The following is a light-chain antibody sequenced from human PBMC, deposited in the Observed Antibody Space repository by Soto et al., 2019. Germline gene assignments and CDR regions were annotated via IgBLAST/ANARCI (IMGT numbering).Light chain of an antibody. CDR3: QQYGSSRIT. V-gene: IGKV3D-20*01. J-gene: IGKJ5*01. CDR1: QSVSSNY. CDR2: DAS. Sequence: IVLAPCARPISFPPAARAPPSCRASQSVSSNYLAWYQQKPGLAPRLLIYDASSRATGIPDRFSGSGSGTDFTLTISRLEPEDFAVYYCQQYGSSRITFGQGTRLEI.